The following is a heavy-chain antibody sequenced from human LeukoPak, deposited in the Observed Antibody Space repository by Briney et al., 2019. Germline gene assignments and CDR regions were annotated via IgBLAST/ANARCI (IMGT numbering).Heavy chain of an antibody. J-gene: IGHJ6*02. D-gene: IGHD3-9*01. CDR2: ISSSGTTI. Sequence: QPGGSLRLSCAASGFTFSSYWMSWVRQAPGKGLEWVSYISSSGTTIYYADSVKGRFTISRDNAKNSLYLQMNSLRAEDTAVYYCARDIGAAVLRYFDWFNGMDIWGQGTTVTVSS. CDR1: GFTFSSYW. V-gene: IGHV3-48*04. CDR3: ARDIGAAVLRYFDWFNGMDI.